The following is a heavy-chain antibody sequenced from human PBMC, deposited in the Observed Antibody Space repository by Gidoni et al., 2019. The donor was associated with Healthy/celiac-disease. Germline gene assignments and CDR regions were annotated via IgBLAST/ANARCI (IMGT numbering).Heavy chain of an antibody. Sequence: QLQLQESGSGLVKPSQTLSLTCAVSGCSISSGGYSWSWIRQPPGKGLEWIGYIYHSGSTYYNPSLKSRVTISVDRSKNQFSLKLSSVTAADTGVYYCARYIRGARVDYWGQGTLVTVSS. V-gene: IGHV4-30-2*01. CDR3: ARYIRGARVDY. J-gene: IGHJ4*02. CDR1: GCSISSGGYS. CDR2: IYHSGST. D-gene: IGHD2-15*01.